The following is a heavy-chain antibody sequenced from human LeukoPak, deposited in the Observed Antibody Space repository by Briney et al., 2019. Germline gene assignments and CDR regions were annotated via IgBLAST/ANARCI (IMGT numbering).Heavy chain of an antibody. Sequence: ASVKVSCKASGYTFTSYAMHWVRQAPGQRLEWMGWINAGNGNTKYSQKFQGRVTITRDTSASTAYMELSGLRSEDTAVYYCATEQQLGTAYDYWGQGTLVTVSS. J-gene: IGHJ4*02. CDR3: ATEQQLGTAYDY. V-gene: IGHV1-3*01. CDR2: INAGNGNT. CDR1: GYTFTSYA. D-gene: IGHD6-13*01.